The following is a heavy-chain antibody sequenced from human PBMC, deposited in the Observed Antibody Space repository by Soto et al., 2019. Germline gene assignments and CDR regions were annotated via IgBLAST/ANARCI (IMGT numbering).Heavy chain of an antibody. D-gene: IGHD6-13*01. V-gene: IGHV3-48*03. CDR1: GFTFSSYE. J-gene: IGHJ6*02. Sequence: PGGSLRLSCAASGFTFSSYEMNWVRQAPGKGLEWVSYISSSGSTIYYADSVKGRFTISRDNAKNSLYLQMNSLRAEDTAVYYCARTTHSSSWYYTNYYYGMDVWGQGTTVTVSS. CDR2: ISSSGSTI. CDR3: ARTTHSSSWYYTNYYYGMDV.